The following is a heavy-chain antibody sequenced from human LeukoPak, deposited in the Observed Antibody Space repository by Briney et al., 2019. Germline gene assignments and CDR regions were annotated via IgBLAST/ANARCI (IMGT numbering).Heavy chain of an antibody. Sequence: ASVKVSCKASGYTFTSYYMHWVRQAPGQGLEWMGIINPSGSSTSYAQKFQGRVTMTRDTSTSTVYMELSSLRSEDTAVYYCGRDLVTMVRGVIINYGMDVWGQGTTVTVSS. CDR3: GRDLVTMVRGVIINYGMDV. D-gene: IGHD3-10*01. V-gene: IGHV1-46*01. CDR2: INPSGSST. J-gene: IGHJ6*02. CDR1: GYTFTSYY.